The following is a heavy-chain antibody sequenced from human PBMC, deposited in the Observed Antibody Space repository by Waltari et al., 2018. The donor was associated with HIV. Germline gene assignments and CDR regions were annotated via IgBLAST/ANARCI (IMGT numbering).Heavy chain of an antibody. J-gene: IGHJ4*02. CDR3: AKDSSRVLWFGESLAS. CDR2: VSDDGTKR. CDR1: GFSFRSNG. V-gene: IGHV3-30*18. Sequence: QVQMVESGGGVVQPGRSLRLSCAAFGFSFRSNGMHWVRQSPGKGLEWVELVSDDGTKRFYAESVKGRFIISRDNSKKTIDLQMNSLRPDDTGVYFCAKDSSRVLWFGESLASWGQGTLIRVSP. D-gene: IGHD3-10*01.